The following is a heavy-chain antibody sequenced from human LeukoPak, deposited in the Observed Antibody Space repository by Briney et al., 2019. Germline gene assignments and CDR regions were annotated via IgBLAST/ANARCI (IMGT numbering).Heavy chain of an antibody. CDR2: ISSRGSSI. CDR1: GFTFSDYY. J-gene: IGHJ4*02. CDR3: AKGSKAYYGSGSFYLSRDHFISR. Sequence: KPGGSLRLSCAASGFTFSDYYMSWIRQAPGKGLEWVSYISSRGSSIYYADSVKGRFTISRDNAKSSLYLQMNSLRAEDTAVYYCAKGSKAYYGSGSFYLSRDHFISRWGQGTLVTVSS. D-gene: IGHD3-10*01. V-gene: IGHV3-11*04.